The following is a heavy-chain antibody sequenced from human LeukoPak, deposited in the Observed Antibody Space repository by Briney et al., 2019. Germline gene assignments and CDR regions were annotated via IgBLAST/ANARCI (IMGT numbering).Heavy chain of an antibody. Sequence: GGSLRLSCAASGFTFSSYDMSWVRQAPGKGLEWVSAISGSGGSTYYADSVKGRFTISRDNSKNTLYLQMNSLRAEDTAVYYCAKIEVVLMVYARSPRGMDVWGQGTTVTVSS. V-gene: IGHV3-23*01. CDR1: GFTFSSYD. J-gene: IGHJ6*02. CDR2: ISGSGGST. D-gene: IGHD2-8*01. CDR3: AKIEVVLMVYARSPRGMDV.